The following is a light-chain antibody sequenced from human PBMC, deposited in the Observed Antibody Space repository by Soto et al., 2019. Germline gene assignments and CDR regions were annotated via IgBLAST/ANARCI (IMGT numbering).Light chain of an antibody. V-gene: IGKV1-27*01. Sequence: DIQMTQSPSSLSASVGDRGTITCRASQGISNYLAWYQQKPGKVPKLLIYAASTLQSGVPSRLSGSGSGTDFTLTISSLQPEDVATYYCQKYNSAPRTFGQGTKVDIK. CDR3: QKYNSAPRT. J-gene: IGKJ1*01. CDR1: QGISNY. CDR2: AAS.